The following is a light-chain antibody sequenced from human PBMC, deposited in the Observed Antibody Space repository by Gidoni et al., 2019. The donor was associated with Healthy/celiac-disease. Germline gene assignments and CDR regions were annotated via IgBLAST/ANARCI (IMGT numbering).Light chain of an antibody. CDR2: GKN. CDR3: NSRDSSGNPYV. J-gene: IGLJ1*01. CDR1: SLRSYY. Sequence: SSELTQDPAVSVALVQTVRITCQGDSLRSYYASWYQQKPGQAPVLVIYGKNNRPSGIPDRFSGSSSGNTASLTITGAQAEDEADYYCNSRDSSGNPYVFGTGTKVTVL. V-gene: IGLV3-19*01.